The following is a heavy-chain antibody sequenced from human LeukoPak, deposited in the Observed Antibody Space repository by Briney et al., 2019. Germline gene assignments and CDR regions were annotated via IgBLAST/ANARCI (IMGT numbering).Heavy chain of an antibody. Sequence: GSLRLSCAASGFTFSSYEMNWVRPAPGKGLEWVSFITGSGTIIYYADSVKGRFTISRDNAKNSLYLQMNSLRAEDTAVYYCARAGEGIFDYWGQGTLVTVSS. CDR2: ITGSGTII. V-gene: IGHV3-48*03. D-gene: IGHD7-27*01. CDR3: ARAGEGIFDY. J-gene: IGHJ4*02. CDR1: GFTFSSYE.